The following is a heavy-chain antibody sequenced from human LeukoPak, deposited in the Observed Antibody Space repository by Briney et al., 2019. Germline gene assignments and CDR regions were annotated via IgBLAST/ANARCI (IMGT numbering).Heavy chain of an antibody. CDR3: ARAYPYDFWSGLNYYYYMDV. CDR1: GYTFTSYG. Sequence: ASVKVSRTGSGYTFTSYGISRVRHAPGQGVEWMGWIRAYNGNTNYAQTLQGRVTMTPDTSTSTAYMELRSLRSDDTAVYYCARAYPYDFWSGLNYYYYMDVWGKGTTVTVSS. D-gene: IGHD3-3*01. CDR2: IRAYNGNT. J-gene: IGHJ6*03. V-gene: IGHV1-18*01.